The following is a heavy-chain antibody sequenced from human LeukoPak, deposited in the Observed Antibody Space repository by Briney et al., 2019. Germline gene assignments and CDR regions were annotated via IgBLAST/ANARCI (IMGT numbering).Heavy chain of an antibody. V-gene: IGHV4-4*02. Sequence: PSETLSLTCAVSGGSISSSNWWSWVRQPPGKGLEWIGEIYHSGSTNYNPSLKSRVTISVDKSKNQFSLKLSSVTAADTAVYYCARGTDGYSYGSGAFDIWGQGTMVTVSS. CDR2: IYHSGST. D-gene: IGHD5-18*01. J-gene: IGHJ3*02. CDR1: GGSISSSNW. CDR3: ARGTDGYSYGSGAFDI.